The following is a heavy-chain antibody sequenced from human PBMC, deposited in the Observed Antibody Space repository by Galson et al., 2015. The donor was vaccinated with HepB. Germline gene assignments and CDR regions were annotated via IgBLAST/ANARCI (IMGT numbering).Heavy chain of an antibody. J-gene: IGHJ6*02. D-gene: IGHD3-3*01. CDR3: ARDLGNLEWLLYRDYYYYYGMDV. CDR2: IKQDGSEK. V-gene: IGHV3-7*01. CDR1: GFTFSSYW. Sequence: SLRLSCAASGFTFSSYWMSWVRQAPGKGLEWVANIKQDGSEKYYVDSVKGRFTISRDNAKNSLYLQMNSLRAEDTAVYYCARDLGNLEWLLYRDYYYYYGMDVWGQGTTVTVSS.